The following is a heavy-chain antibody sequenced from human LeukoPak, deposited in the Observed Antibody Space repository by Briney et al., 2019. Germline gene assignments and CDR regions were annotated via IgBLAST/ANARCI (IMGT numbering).Heavy chain of an antibody. V-gene: IGHV4-59*02. CDR3: ARGLGTYWGKDFLNWFDP. J-gene: IGHJ5*02. Sequence: SETLTLTCTVSGASVRSDHWNWIRQPPGKGLEWIAYMHGSGSPNYNPSLASRLTLSVDATENLLSLKLTSVTAADMAVYFCARGLGTYWGKDFLNWFDPWGQGTLVTVSS. D-gene: IGHD7-27*01. CDR2: MHGSGSP. CDR1: GASVRSDH.